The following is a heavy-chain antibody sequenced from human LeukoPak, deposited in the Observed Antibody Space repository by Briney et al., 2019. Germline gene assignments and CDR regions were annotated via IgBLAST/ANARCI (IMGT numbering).Heavy chain of an antibody. V-gene: IGHV5-51*01. CDR3: VRALSYSSSWYGVYFDY. CDR1: GYSFTSYW. J-gene: IGHJ4*02. CDR2: IYPGDSDT. Sequence: GESLKISCKGSGYSFTSYWIGWVRQMPGKGLEWMGIIYPGDSDTRYSPSFQGQVTISADKSISTAYLQWSSLKASDTAMYYCVRALSYSSSWYGVYFDYWGQGTLVTVSS. D-gene: IGHD6-13*01.